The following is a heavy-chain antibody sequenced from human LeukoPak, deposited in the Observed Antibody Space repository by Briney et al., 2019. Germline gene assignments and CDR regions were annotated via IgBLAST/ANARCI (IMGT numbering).Heavy chain of an antibody. V-gene: IGHV3-23*01. D-gene: IGHD5-24*01. CDR3: AKQGEMATILRSLVEVFDY. J-gene: IGHJ4*02. CDR1: GFTFSNYA. Sequence: PGGSLRLSCAASGFTFSNYAMTWVRQAPGKGLEWVSAISGSGGSTYYADAVKGRFTISRDNSKNTLYLQMNSLRAEDTAVYYCAKQGEMATILRSLVEVFDYWGQGTLVTVSS. CDR2: ISGSGGST.